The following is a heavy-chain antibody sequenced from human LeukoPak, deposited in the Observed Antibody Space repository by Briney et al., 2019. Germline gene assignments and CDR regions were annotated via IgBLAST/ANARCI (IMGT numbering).Heavy chain of an antibody. J-gene: IGHJ4*02. CDR3: ARSEVRPLDY. CDR1: GGSFSGYY. CDR2: INHSGST. V-gene: IGHV4-34*01. Sequence: SETLSLTCAVYGGSFSGYYWSWIRQPPGKGLEWIGEINHSGSTNYNPSLKSRVTISVDTSKNQFSLKLSSVTAADTAVYYCARSEVRPLDYWGQGTLVTVSS.